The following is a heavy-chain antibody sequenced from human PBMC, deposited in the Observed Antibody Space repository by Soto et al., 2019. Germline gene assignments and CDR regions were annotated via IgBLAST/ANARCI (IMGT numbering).Heavy chain of an antibody. CDR3: AKGAVTSSLYYFDY. Sequence: QVQLVESGGGVVQPGRSLRLSCAASGFTFSSYGMHWVRQAPGKGLEWVAIISYDGSEKYYAGTVKGRFTISIDNSKNTLYLQMNSLRAEDTAVYYCAKGAVTSSLYYFDYWGQGTLVTVSS. J-gene: IGHJ4*02. D-gene: IGHD4-17*01. CDR1: GFTFSSYG. V-gene: IGHV3-30*18. CDR2: ISYDGSEK.